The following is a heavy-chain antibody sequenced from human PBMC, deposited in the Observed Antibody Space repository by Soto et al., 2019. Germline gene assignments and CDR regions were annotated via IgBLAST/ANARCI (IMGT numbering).Heavy chain of an antibody. Sequence: SETLSLTCAVYGGSFSGYYWSWIRQPPGKGLEWIGEINHSGSTNYNPSLKSRVTISVDTSKNQFSLKLSSVTAADTAVYYCARIGKIYYGDQNDYWSQGTLVTVSS. D-gene: IGHD4-17*01. CDR2: INHSGST. CDR3: ARIGKIYYGDQNDY. J-gene: IGHJ4*02. V-gene: IGHV4-34*01. CDR1: GGSFSGYY.